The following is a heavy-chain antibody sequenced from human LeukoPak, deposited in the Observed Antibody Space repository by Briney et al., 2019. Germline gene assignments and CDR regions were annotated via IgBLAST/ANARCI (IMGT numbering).Heavy chain of an antibody. J-gene: IGHJ6*03. D-gene: IGHD4-17*01. Sequence: ASVKVSCKASGYTFTGYYMHWVRQAPGQGLEWMGWINPNSGGTNYAQKLQGRVTMTTDTSTSTAYMELRSLRSDDTAVYYCARGVQTTGQGRDYYYYYMDVWGKGTTVTVSS. CDR3: ARGVQTTGQGRDYYYYYMDV. CDR2: INPNSGGT. V-gene: IGHV1-2*02. CDR1: GYTFTGYY.